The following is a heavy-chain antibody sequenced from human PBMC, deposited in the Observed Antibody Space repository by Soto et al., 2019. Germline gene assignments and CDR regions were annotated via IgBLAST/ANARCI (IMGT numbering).Heavy chain of an antibody. CDR2: IYQSGST. Sequence: QVQLQESGPGLVKPSGTLSLTCAVSGGSINTDNWWTWVRQPPGKGLEWIGEIYQSGSTNYNSSLKSRVTISIDKSKNQFSVRLNSVTAADSDVYYCASRIAVRPFWGQGILVTGSS. D-gene: IGHD6-6*01. J-gene: IGHJ4*02. CDR1: GGSINTDNW. CDR3: ASRIAVRPF. V-gene: IGHV4-4*02.